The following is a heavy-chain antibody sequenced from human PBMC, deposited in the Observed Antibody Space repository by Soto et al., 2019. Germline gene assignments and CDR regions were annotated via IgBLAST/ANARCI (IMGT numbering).Heavy chain of an antibody. V-gene: IGHV1-69*13. CDR1: GGTFNNYA. D-gene: IGHD1-26*01. Sequence: SVKVSCKASGGTFNNYAITWVRQAPGQGLEWVGGIIPMFGRTKYAQKFQGRVSITADESTSTAYMELTNLRSDDTAVYYCELVGATPVSYFDSWGQGSLVTVSS. J-gene: IGHJ4*02. CDR2: IIPMFGRT. CDR3: ELVGATPVSYFDS.